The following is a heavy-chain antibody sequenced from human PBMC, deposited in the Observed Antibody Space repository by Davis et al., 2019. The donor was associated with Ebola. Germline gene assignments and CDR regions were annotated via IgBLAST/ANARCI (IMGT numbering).Heavy chain of an antibody. V-gene: IGHV4-34*01. CDR3: ARARPTRYGGNSGTFDY. CDR2: IKHRGST. Sequence: PSETLSLTCAVYGGSFSGYYWSWIRPPPGKELEWIGEIKHRGSTHYNPSLKSRVTISVDTSKNQFSLKLSSVTAADTAVYYCARARPTRYGGNSGTFDYWGQGTLVTVSS. J-gene: IGHJ4*02. D-gene: IGHD4-23*01. CDR1: GGSFSGYY.